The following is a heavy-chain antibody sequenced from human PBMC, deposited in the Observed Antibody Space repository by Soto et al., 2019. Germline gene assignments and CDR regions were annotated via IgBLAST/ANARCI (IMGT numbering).Heavy chain of an antibody. D-gene: IGHD3-22*01. Sequence: GEALKSSYKGPGYTFTIYWIGSVRQKTGKGPEWMVIIYPGDSDTRYSPSFQGHVTISADKSISTAYLQWSRLKASDTAMYYCARHTPYDRSGYYYVSFYNWFDPSGHGTLVTVSS. V-gene: IGHV5-51*01. CDR2: IYPGDSDT. J-gene: IGHJ5*02. CDR3: ARHTPYDRSGYYYVSFYNWFDP. CDR1: GYTFTIYW.